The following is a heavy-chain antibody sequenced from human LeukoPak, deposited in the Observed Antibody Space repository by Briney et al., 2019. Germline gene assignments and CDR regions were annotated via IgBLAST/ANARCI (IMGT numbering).Heavy chain of an antibody. J-gene: IGHJ4*02. CDR3: AKDGTTVTTLNYFDY. CDR1: GFTFSSYD. D-gene: IGHD4-17*01. Sequence: PGGSLRLSCAASGFTFSSYDMHWVRQAPGKGLEWVAIIWYDGSNKYYADSVKGRFTISRDNSKNTLYLQMNSLRAEDTAVYYCAKDGTTVTTLNYFDYWGQGTLVTVSS. CDR2: IWYDGSNK. V-gene: IGHV3-33*06.